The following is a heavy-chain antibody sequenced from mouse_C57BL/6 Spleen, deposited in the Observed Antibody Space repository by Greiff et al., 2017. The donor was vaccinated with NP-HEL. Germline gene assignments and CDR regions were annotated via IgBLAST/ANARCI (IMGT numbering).Heavy chain of an antibody. CDR2: IYPGDGDT. D-gene: IGHD2-4*01. J-gene: IGHJ4*01. CDR3: ARAYYEYDRAMDY. V-gene: IGHV1-82*01. CDR1: GYAFSSSW. Sequence: VQLQQSGPELVKPGASVKISCKASGYAFSSSWMNWVKQRPGKGLEWIGRIYPGDGDTNYNGKFKGKATLTADKSSSTAYMQLSSLTSADSAVYFCARAYYEYDRAMDYWGQGTSVTVSS.